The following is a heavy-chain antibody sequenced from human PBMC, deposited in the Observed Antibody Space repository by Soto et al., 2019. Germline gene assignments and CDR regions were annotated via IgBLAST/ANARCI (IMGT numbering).Heavy chain of an antibody. CDR1: GYTFTSYG. CDR3: ARTYYYDSSGYPTDFDY. Sequence: ASVKVSCKASGYTFTSYGISWVRQAPGQGLEWMGWISAYNGNTNYAQKLQGRVTMTTDTSTSTAYMELRSLRSDDTAVYYCARTYYYDSSGYPTDFDYWGQGTLVTVSS. CDR2: ISAYNGNT. D-gene: IGHD3-22*01. J-gene: IGHJ4*02. V-gene: IGHV1-18*01.